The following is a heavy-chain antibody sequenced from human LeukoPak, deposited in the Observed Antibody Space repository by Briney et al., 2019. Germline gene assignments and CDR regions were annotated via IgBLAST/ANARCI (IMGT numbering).Heavy chain of an antibody. Sequence: GGSLRLSCATSGFTFSGYGMHWVRQAPGKGLEWVAFIRNDGSYKYYADSVKGRFTISRDNSKNALYLQMNSLRGEDTALYYCAKDLLQWEQLVGNWGQGTLVTVSS. D-gene: IGHD6-6*01. CDR2: IRNDGSYK. J-gene: IGHJ4*02. V-gene: IGHV3-30*02. CDR3: AKDLLQWEQLVGN. CDR1: GFTFSGYG.